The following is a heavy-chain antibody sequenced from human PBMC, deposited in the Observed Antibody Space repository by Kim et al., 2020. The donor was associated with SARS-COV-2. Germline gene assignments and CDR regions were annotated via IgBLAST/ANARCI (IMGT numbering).Heavy chain of an antibody. CDR3: ASLTGPAGY. CDR2: TP. D-gene: IGHD7-27*01. Sequence: TPHYNPSLKSRVTISVDTSKNQFSLKLSSVTAADTAVYYCASLTGPAGYWGQGTLVTVSS. V-gene: IGHV4-59*01. J-gene: IGHJ4*02.